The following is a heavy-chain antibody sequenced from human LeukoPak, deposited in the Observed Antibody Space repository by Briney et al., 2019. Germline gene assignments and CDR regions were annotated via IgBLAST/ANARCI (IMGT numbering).Heavy chain of an antibody. CDR1: GFTFDDYG. D-gene: IGHD2-2*01. CDR2: INWNGGST. J-gene: IGHJ6*03. Sequence: GGSLRLSCAASGFTFDDYGMSWVRQAPGKGLEWVSGINWNGGSTGYADSVKGRFTISRDNAKNSLYLQMNSLRAEDTALYYCARGRYCSSTSCYPYYYYVDVWGKGTTVTVSS. CDR3: ARGRYCSSTSCYPYYYYVDV. V-gene: IGHV3-20*04.